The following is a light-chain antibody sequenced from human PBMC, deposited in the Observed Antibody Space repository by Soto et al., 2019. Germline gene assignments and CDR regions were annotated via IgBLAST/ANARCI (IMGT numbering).Light chain of an antibody. CDR1: RTINTY. CDR3: KQIYSEIP. CDR2: GAS. V-gene: IGKV1-39*01. J-gene: IGKJ4*01. Sequence: DVRMTQSPSSLSASVGDTITITCRASRTINTYLNWFQQKPGEPPRLLIYGASTLHDGVPSRFSGSGSGADFILTISGLKPEDFAVYHCKQIYSEIPFGGGTKV.